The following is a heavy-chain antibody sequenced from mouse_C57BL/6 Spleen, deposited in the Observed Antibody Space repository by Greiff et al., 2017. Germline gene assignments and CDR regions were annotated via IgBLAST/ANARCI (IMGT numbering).Heavy chain of an antibody. CDR3: SSDMFSHYYAMDY. CDR2: IHPNSGST. CDR1: GYTFTGYW. Sequence: VQLQQPGAELVKPGASVKLSCKASGYTFTGYWMHWVKQRPGQGLEWIGMIHPNSGSTNYNEKFKSKATLTVDKSSSTAYMQLSSLTSEDSAVYYYSSDMFSHYYAMDYWGQGTSVTVSS. J-gene: IGHJ4*01. V-gene: IGHV1-64*01.